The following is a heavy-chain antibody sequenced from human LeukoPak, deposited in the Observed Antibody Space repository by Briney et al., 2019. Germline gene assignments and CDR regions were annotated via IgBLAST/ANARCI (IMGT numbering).Heavy chain of an antibody. J-gene: IGHJ4*02. CDR1: GFTFSSYA. D-gene: IGHD5-18*01. V-gene: IGHV3-23*01. CDR2: ISGSGGST. Sequence: GGSLRLSCAASGFTFSSYAMSWVRQAPGKGLEWVSAISGSGGSTYYADSVKGRFTISRDNAKNSLYLQMNSLRAEDTAVYYCARTTAMIYFDYWGQGTLVTVSS. CDR3: ARTTAMIYFDY.